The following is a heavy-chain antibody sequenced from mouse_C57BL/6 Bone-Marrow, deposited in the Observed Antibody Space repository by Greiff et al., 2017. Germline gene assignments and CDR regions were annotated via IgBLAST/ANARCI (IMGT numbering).Heavy chain of an antibody. D-gene: IGHD6-1*01. Sequence: QVKLQQSGAELARPGASVKLSCKASGYTFTSYGISWVKQRTGQGLEWIGEIYPRSGNTYYNEKFKGKATLTADKSSSTAYMGLRSLTAEDSAVYFCARSRASDCGQGTSVTVSS. CDR3: ARSRASD. V-gene: IGHV1-81*01. J-gene: IGHJ4*01. CDR2: IYPRSGNT. CDR1: GYTFTSYG.